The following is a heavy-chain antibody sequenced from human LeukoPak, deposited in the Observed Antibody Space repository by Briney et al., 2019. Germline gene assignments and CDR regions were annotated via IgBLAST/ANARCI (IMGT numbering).Heavy chain of an antibody. D-gene: IGHD2-2*01. CDR3: ARDYCSSNGCYHVDY. Sequence: GGSLRLSCAASRFSFSSYTMSWVRQAPGKGLEWVSSITSSSSNTYYADSVKGRFAISRDNVKSSLYLQMNSLRAEDTAVYYCARDYCSSNGCYHVDYWGQGTLVTVSS. CDR2: ITSSSSNT. J-gene: IGHJ4*02. CDR1: RFSFSSYT. V-gene: IGHV3-21*01.